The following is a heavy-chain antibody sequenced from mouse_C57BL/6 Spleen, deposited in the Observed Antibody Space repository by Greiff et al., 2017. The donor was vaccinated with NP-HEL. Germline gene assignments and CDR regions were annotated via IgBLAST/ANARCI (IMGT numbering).Heavy chain of an antibody. V-gene: IGHV1-22*01. Sequence: EVQLQQSGPELVKPGASVKMSCKASGYTFTDYNMHWVKQSHGKSLEWIGYINPNNGGTSYKQKFKGKATLTVNKSSSTAYMELRSLTSEDSAVYYCARTYYYGSSPWFAYWGQGTLVTVSA. CDR2: INPNNGGT. CDR3: ARTYYYGSSPWFAY. D-gene: IGHD1-1*01. CDR1: GYTFTDYN. J-gene: IGHJ3*01.